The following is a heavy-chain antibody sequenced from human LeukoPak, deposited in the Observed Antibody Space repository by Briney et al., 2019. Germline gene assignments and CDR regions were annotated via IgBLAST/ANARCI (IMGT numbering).Heavy chain of an antibody. V-gene: IGHV1-69*04. D-gene: IGHD2-2*01. CDR2: IIPILGIA. J-gene: IGHJ5*02. Sequence: ASVKVSCKASGGTFSSYAISWVRQAPGQGLEWMGRIIPILGIATYAQKFQGRVTITADKSTSTAYMELSSLRSEDTAVYYCARDFDCSSTSCPPWGQGTLVTVSS. CDR1: GGTFSSYA. CDR3: ARDFDCSSTSCPP.